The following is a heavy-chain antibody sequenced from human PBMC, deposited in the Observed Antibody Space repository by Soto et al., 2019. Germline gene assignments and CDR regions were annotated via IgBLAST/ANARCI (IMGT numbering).Heavy chain of an antibody. J-gene: IGHJ4*02. CDR2: MRFVGSNE. Sequence: QEQLVESGGGVVQPGTSLRLSCAVPGGIFHGYGMHWVRQAPGKGRGWVAIMRFVGSNEEYADCVKGRFTISRDNSKNTLYLQMNTLGAEETAVYYCARDGIGGTVFRGYLDYWGRGTVVTVSS. V-gene: IGHV3-33*01. CDR1: GGIFHGYG. CDR3: ARDGIGGTVFRGYLDY. D-gene: IGHD1-7*01.